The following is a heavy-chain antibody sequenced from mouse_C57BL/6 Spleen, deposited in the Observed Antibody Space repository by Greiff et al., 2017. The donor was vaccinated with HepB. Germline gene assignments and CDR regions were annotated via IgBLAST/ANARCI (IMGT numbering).Heavy chain of an antibody. Sequence: VQLQQSGAELVRPGTSVKVSCKASGYAFTNYLIEWVKQRPGQGLEWIGVINPGSGGTNYNEKFKGKATLTADKSSSPAYMQLSSLTSEDSAVYFCARGSYDYDFAYWGQGTLVTVSA. D-gene: IGHD2-4*01. CDR3: ARGSYDYDFAY. CDR1: GYAFTNYL. V-gene: IGHV1-54*01. J-gene: IGHJ3*01. CDR2: INPGSGGT.